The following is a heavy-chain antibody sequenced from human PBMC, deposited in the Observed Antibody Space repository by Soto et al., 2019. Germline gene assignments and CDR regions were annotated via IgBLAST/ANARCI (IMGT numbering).Heavy chain of an antibody. J-gene: IGHJ5*02. CDR2: ISSHSSYI. Sequence: EVQLVESGGGLVKPGGSLRLSCVVSGFTFSSYSMNWVRQAPGKGLEWVSYISSHSSYIYYADSVKGRFTISRDNAKNSLYLQMNSLRAEDTGVYYCARGPVGAAENWFDPWGQGTLVTVSS. CDR1: GFTFSSYS. V-gene: IGHV3-21*01. CDR3: ARGPVGAAENWFDP. D-gene: IGHD1-26*01.